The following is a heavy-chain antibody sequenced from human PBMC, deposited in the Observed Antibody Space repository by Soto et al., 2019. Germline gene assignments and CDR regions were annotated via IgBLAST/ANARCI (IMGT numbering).Heavy chain of an antibody. CDR1: EFTFSRYA. D-gene: IGHD6-13*01. Sequence: EVQLLESGGDLVQPGGSLRLSCAASEFTFSRYAMTWVRQAPGKGLEWVSAISGSGGSTYFADSVKGRFTISRDNSKNTLYLQMNSLRAEDTAVYFCAKDYSSPIYYYGMDVWGLGTTVTVSS. J-gene: IGHJ6*02. CDR3: AKDYSSPIYYYGMDV. CDR2: ISGSGGST. V-gene: IGHV3-23*01.